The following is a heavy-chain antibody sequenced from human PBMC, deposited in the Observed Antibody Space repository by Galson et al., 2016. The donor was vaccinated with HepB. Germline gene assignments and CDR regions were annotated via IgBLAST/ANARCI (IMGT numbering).Heavy chain of an antibody. V-gene: IGHV5-51*01. CDR1: GYTFTDNW. D-gene: IGHD3-3*01. Sequence: KVSCKASGYTFTDNWIAWVRQMPGKGLEWMGIIFPADSDNTYSPSFQGLVHISVDKSINSAYLLWNSMKPSDTAIDYCWRRSSVTFWGVAKWFGAWGQGTLFTVSS. CDR3: WRRSSVTFWGVAKWFGA. CDR2: IFPADSDN. J-gene: IGHJ5*02.